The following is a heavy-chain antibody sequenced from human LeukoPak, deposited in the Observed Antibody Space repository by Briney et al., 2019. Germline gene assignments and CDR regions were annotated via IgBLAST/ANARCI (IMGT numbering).Heavy chain of an antibody. CDR3: ARDSVVYVDTAMESFILFDY. V-gene: IGHV1-18*01. D-gene: IGHD5-18*01. J-gene: IGHJ4*02. Sequence: RASVKVSCKASGYTFSSYGISWVRQAPGQGLEWMGWISAYNGNTNYAQKLQGRVTMTTDTSTSTAYMELRSLRSDDTAVYYCARDSVVYVDTAMESFILFDYWGQGTLVTVSS. CDR2: ISAYNGNT. CDR1: GYTFSSYG.